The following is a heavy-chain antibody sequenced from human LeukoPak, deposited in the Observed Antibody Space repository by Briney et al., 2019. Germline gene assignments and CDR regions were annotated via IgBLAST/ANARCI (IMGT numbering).Heavy chain of an antibody. V-gene: IGHV3-21*01. CDR3: ARDHGDYATDAFDI. CDR2: ISSSSSYI. CDR1: GFTVSTNY. Sequence: GGSLRLSCAASGFTVSTNYMSWVRQAPGKGLEWVSSISSSSSYIYYADSVKGRFTIPRDNAKNSLYLQMSSLRAEDTAVYYCARDHGDYATDAFDIWGQGTMVTVSS. D-gene: IGHD4-17*01. J-gene: IGHJ3*02.